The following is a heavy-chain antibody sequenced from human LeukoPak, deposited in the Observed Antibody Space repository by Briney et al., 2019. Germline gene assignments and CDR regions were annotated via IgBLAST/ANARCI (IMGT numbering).Heavy chain of an antibody. CDR1: GGSISSSSYY. J-gene: IGHJ4*02. Sequence: SETLSLTCTVSGGSISSSSYYWGWIRQPPGKGLEWIGSIYYSGSTYYNPSLKSRVTISVDTSKNQFSLKLSSVTAADTAVYYCAREEVAGTGDYWGQGTLVTVSS. CDR2: IYYSGST. D-gene: IGHD6-19*01. V-gene: IGHV4-39*07. CDR3: AREEVAGTGDY.